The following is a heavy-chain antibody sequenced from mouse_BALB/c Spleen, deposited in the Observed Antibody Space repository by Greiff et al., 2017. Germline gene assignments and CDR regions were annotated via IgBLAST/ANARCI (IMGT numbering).Heavy chain of an antibody. J-gene: IGHJ2*01. V-gene: IGHV2-6-4*01. CDR3: ARNSFITTASLDY. D-gene: IGHD1-2*01. CDR2: IWGGGST. CDR1: GFSLSRYS. Sequence: VKLMESGPGLVAPSQSLSITCTVSGFSLSRYSVHWVRQPPGKGLEWLGMIWGGGSTDYNSALKSRLSISKDNSKSQVFLKMNSLQTDDTAMYYCARNSFITTASLDYWGQGTTLTVSS.